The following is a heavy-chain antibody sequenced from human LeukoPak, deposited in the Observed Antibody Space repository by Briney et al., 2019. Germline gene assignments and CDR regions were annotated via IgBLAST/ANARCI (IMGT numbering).Heavy chain of an antibody. Sequence: GGSLRLSCAASGFTFCSYWMHWVRQAPGKGLEWVANIKQDGSEKYYVDSVKGRFTISRDNAKNSLYLQMNSLRAEDTAVYYCARRGIVVVPAAIPLEALDWFDPWGQGTLVTVSS. CDR2: IKQDGSEK. D-gene: IGHD2-2*02. CDR3: ARRGIVVVPAAIPLEALDWFDP. CDR1: GFTFCSYW. V-gene: IGHV3-7*01. J-gene: IGHJ5*02.